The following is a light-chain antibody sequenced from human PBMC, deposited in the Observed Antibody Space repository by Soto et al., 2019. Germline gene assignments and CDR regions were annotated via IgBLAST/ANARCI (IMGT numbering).Light chain of an antibody. CDR2: GNG. J-gene: IGLJ2*01. CDR1: SSSIGAGYE. Sequence: QSVLTQPPSVSGAPGQRVTISCSGTSSSIGAGYEVHWYHQLPGTAPKLVVSGNGNRPSGVPDRLSASKSGTSASLAITGLQAEDEGHYYCSSYTSSIVVFGGGTKVTVL. V-gene: IGLV1-40*01. CDR3: SSYTSSIVV.